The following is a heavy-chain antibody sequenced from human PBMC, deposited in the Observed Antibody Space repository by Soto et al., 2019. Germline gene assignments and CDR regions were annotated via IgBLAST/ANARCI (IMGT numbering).Heavy chain of an antibody. CDR1: GFIFSSYW. J-gene: IGHJ4*02. V-gene: IGHV3-7*04. CDR3: ARATGADEEDY. Sequence: EVQLVESGGGLVQPGGSLRLSCSASGFIFSSYWMSWLRQAPGKGLEWVASMNEYGSERYYVDSVKGRFTISGDNAKNSLYLQLNSLRAEDTAVYYWARATGADEEDYWGQGTLVTVSS. D-gene: IGHD3-10*01. CDR2: MNEYGSER.